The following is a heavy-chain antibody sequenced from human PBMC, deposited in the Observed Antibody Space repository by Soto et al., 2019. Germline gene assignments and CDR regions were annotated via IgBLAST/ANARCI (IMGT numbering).Heavy chain of an antibody. CDR1: GFTFSSYW. Sequence: HPGGSLRLSCAASGFTFSSYWMSWVRQAPGKGLEWVANIKQDGSEKYYVDSVKGRFTISRDNAKNSLYLQMNSLRAEDTAVYYCARAVRTYLGELSLFMGPHAFDIWGQGTMVTVSS. V-gene: IGHV3-7*01. D-gene: IGHD3-16*02. CDR2: IKQDGSEK. CDR3: ARAVRTYLGELSLFMGPHAFDI. J-gene: IGHJ3*02.